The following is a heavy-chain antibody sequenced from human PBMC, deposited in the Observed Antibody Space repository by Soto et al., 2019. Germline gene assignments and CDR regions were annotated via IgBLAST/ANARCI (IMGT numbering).Heavy chain of an antibody. CDR1: GFTFSSYA. Sequence: QVQLVESGGGVVQPGRSLRLSCAASGFTFSSYAIYWVRQAPGKGLEWVAVISYDGRDKYYADSVKGRFTISRDNSENXLYLQMNSLRAEDTAVYYCARAPTRTYNYYDGMDVWGQGTTVTVSS. CDR3: ARAPTRTYNYYDGMDV. D-gene: IGHD5-12*01. CDR2: ISYDGRDK. J-gene: IGHJ6*02. V-gene: IGHV3-30*04.